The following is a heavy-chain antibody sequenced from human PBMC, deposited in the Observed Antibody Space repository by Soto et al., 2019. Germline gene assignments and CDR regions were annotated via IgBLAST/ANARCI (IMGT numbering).Heavy chain of an antibody. CDR3: ASPAHYDILTGGHYYYYGMDV. J-gene: IGHJ6*02. Sequence: QVQLVQSGAEVKKPGSSVKVSCKASGGTFSSYAISWVRQAPGQGLEWMGGIIPIFGTANYAQKFQGRVTITADESTSTAYMELSSLRSGDTAVYYCASPAHYDILTGGHYYYYGMDVWGQGTTVTVSS. V-gene: IGHV1-69*01. CDR2: IIPIFGTA. D-gene: IGHD3-9*01. CDR1: GGTFSSYA.